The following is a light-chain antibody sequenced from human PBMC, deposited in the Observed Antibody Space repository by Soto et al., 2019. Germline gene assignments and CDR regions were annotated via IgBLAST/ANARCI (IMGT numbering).Light chain of an antibody. J-gene: IGKJ4*01. Sequence: DIVLTQSPATLSLSSGERAKLSCRASQSVSSYLAWYQQKPGQAPRLLIYDASNRATGIPARFSGSGSGTDFTLTISSLEPEDFAVYYCQQSSNWPPLTFGGGNTVDIK. CDR1: QSVSSY. CDR2: DAS. CDR3: QQSSNWPPLT. V-gene: IGKV3-11*01.